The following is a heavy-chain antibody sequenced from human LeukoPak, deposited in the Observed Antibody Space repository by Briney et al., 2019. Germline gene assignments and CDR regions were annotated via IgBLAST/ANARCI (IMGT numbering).Heavy chain of an antibody. CDR2: ISYDGSNK. CDR3: ARGLFRFCSSGSCLSPFDY. D-gene: IGHD2-15*01. Sequence: PGGSLRLSCAASGFTFSNFAMHWVPRAPGKGLEWGAVISYDGSNKNYGDSVKGRFTISRDNSKKTLYLQMNSLRAEDTAVYYCARGLFRFCSSGSCLSPFDYWGQGTLVTVSS. CDR1: GFTFSNFA. V-gene: IGHV3-30*04. J-gene: IGHJ4*02.